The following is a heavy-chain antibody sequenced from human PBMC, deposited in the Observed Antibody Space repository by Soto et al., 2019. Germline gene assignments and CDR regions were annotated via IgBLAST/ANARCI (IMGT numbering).Heavy chain of an antibody. V-gene: IGHV1-18*04. D-gene: IGHD3-16*02. J-gene: IGHJ4*02. CDR1: GYTFTSYG. Sequence: QVKLVQSGAEVKKPGASVKVSCKASGYTFTSYGISWVRQAPGQGLEWMGWISAYNGNTNYAQKLQGRVTMTTDTSTSTAYMELRSLRSDDTAVYYCASAAYDYVWGSYRSDYWGQGPLVTVSS. CDR3: ASAAYDYVWGSYRSDY. CDR2: ISAYNGNT.